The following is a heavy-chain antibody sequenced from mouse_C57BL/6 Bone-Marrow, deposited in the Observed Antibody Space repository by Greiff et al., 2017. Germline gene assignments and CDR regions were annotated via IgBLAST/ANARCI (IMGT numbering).Heavy chain of an antibody. D-gene: IGHD1-2*01. CDR1: GFTFSDYY. V-gene: IGHV5-12*01. CDR3: AREGLLRLAY. J-gene: IGHJ3*01. CDR2: ISNGGGST. Sequence: EVQGVESGGGLVQPGGSLKLSCAASGFTFSDYYMYWVRQTPEKRLEWVAYISNGGGSTYSPDTVKGRFTISRDNAKNTLYLQMGRLKSEDTAMYYGAREGLLRLAYWGQGTLVTVSA.